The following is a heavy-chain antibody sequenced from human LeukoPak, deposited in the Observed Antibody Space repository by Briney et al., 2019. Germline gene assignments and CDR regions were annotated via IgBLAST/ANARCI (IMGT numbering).Heavy chain of an antibody. CDR1: GGSISSSSYY. CDR3: ARRGMVRGVNFDY. Sequence: SETLSLTCTVSGGSISSSSYYWGWIRQPPGKGLEWIGSIYYSGSTYYNPSLKSRVTISVDTSKNQFSLKLSSVTAADTAVYYCARRGMVRGVNFDYWGQGTLVTVSS. J-gene: IGHJ4*02. CDR2: IYYSGST. V-gene: IGHV4-39*07. D-gene: IGHD3-10*01.